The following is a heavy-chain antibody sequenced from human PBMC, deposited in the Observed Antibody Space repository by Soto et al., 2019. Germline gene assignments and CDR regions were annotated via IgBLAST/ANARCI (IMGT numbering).Heavy chain of an antibody. CDR2: INGDSSEE. Sequence: EVQMVESGGGLVQPGGSLRLSCAASGFSISDYWMSWVRQAPGKGLEWVADINGDSSEEDYVVAVKCRVTSSRDNARNSLQLKIHRVEVEDTDEYYSCHTWVGGQGTLVTVSS. D-gene: IGHD1-26*01. CDR1: GFSISDYW. CDR3: CHTWV. J-gene: IGHJ4*02. V-gene: IGHV3-7*01.